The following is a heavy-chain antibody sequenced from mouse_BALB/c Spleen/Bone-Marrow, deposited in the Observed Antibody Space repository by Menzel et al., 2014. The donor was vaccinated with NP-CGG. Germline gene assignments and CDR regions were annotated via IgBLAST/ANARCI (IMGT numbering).Heavy chain of an antibody. D-gene: IGHD2-1*01. V-gene: IGHV1-15*01. CDR1: GYTFTDYE. CDR3: TSRIYYAAAMDY. J-gene: IGHJ4*01. Sequence: QVQLQQSGAELVRPGASVTLSCKASGYTFTDYEMYWGKQTPVHGLEWIGTIDPETGDTAYNQKFKGKATLTADKFSNTAYMELRSLTSEDSAVYYCTSRIYYAAAMDYWGQGTSVSVSS. CDR2: IDPETGDT.